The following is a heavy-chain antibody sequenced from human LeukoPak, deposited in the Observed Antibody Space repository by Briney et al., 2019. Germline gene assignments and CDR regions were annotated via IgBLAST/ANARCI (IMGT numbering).Heavy chain of an antibody. CDR2: ISSSGSTI. D-gene: IGHD6-19*01. Sequence: GGSLRLSCAASGFTFSSYEMNWVRQAPGKGLEWVSYISSSGSTIYYADSVKGRFTISRDNAKNSLYLQMNSLRAEDTAVYYCARVYSGDPLETDYWGQGTLVTVSS. J-gene: IGHJ4*02. CDR3: ARVYSGDPLETDY. V-gene: IGHV3-48*03. CDR1: GFTFSSYE.